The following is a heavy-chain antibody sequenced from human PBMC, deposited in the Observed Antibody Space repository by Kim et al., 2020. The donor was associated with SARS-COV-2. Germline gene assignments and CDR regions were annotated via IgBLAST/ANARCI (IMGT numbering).Heavy chain of an antibody. CDR3: ARGYRDSIRLWFGEFWYYFDY. Sequence: GGSLRLSCAASGFTFSSYWMSWVRQAPGKGLEWVANIKQDGSEKYYVDSVKGRFTISRDNAKNSLYLQMNSLRAEDTAVYYCARGYRDSIRLWFGEFWYYFDYWGQGTLVTVSS. V-gene: IGHV3-7*03. J-gene: IGHJ4*02. CDR1: GFTFSSYW. D-gene: IGHD3-10*01. CDR2: IKQDGSEK.